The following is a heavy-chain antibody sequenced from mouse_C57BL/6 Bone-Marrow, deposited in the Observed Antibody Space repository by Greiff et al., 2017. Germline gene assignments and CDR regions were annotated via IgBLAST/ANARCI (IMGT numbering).Heavy chain of an antibody. Sequence: QVQLQQPGAELVKPGASVKMSCKASGYTFTSYWITWVKQRPGQGLEWIGDIYPGSGSTNYNEKFKSQATLTVDTSSSTAYTQLSSLTSEDSAVXSCARSRLRIYTLGYWGVGASVTLSS. CDR2: IYPGSGST. J-gene: IGHJ4*01. CDR1: GYTFTSYW. D-gene: IGHD2-4*01. CDR3: ARSRLRIYTLGY. V-gene: IGHV1-55*01.